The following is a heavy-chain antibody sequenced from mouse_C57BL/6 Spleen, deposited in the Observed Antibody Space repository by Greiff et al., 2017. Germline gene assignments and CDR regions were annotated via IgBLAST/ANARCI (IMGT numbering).Heavy chain of an antibody. CDR1: GYTFTRYW. CDR2: IDPSDSYT. Sequence: QVQLQQPGAELVMPGASVKLSCKASGYTFTRYWMHWVKQRPGQGLEWIGEIDPSDSYTNYNQKFKGKSTLTVDKSSSTAYMQLSSLTSEDSAVYYCARPMGWYFDVWGTGTTVTVSS. CDR3: ARPMGWYFDV. J-gene: IGHJ1*03. V-gene: IGHV1-69*01.